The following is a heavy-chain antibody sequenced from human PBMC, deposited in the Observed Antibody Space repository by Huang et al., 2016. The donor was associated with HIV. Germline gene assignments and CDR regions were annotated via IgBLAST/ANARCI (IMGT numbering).Heavy chain of an antibody. CDR2: IYYSGSM. CDR3: ARLPGSITMIRGVITDPY. Sequence: QLQLQESGPGLVKPSETLSLTCTVSGGSIRSDNYYWGWIRQPPGKGLEWIGSIYYSGSMSYNPSLRRRVTITVDPSKNHFSLRMRSVTAADTAVYYCARLPGSITMIRGVITDPYWGQGTLVTVSS. V-gene: IGHV4-39*02. D-gene: IGHD3-10*01. J-gene: IGHJ4*02. CDR1: GGSIRSDNYY.